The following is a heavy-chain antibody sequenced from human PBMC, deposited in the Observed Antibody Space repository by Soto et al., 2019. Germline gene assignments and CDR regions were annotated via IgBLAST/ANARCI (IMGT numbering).Heavy chain of an antibody. V-gene: IGHV2-5*02. CDR2: IYWDDDK. CDR1: GFSLSTSGVG. Sequence: QITLKESGPTLVKPTQTLTLTCTFSGFSLSTSGVGVGWIRQPPGKALEWLALIYWDDDKRYSPSLRSRLTITKDTSKNHVVLTMTNMDPVDTATYYCAHRDRSGSLDYWGQGTLVTVSS. J-gene: IGHJ4*02. D-gene: IGHD3-22*01. CDR3: AHRDRSGSLDY.